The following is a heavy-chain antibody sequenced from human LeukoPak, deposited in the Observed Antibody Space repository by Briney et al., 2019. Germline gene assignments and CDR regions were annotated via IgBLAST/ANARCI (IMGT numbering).Heavy chain of an antibody. Sequence: GGSLRLSCAASGFTFSSYAMSWVRQAPGKGLEWVSAISGSGGSTYYADSVKGRFTISRDNSKNTLYLQTNSLRAEDTAVYYCAKEVVAVAGTLPYFDYWGQGTLVTVSS. CDR2: ISGSGGST. V-gene: IGHV3-23*01. J-gene: IGHJ4*02. CDR3: AKEVVAVAGTLPYFDY. CDR1: GFTFSSYA. D-gene: IGHD6-19*01.